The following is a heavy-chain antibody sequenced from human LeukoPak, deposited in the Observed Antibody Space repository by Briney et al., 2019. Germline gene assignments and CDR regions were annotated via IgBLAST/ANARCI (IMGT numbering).Heavy chain of an antibody. CDR3: ARNPGGYSSSSGGDY. J-gene: IGHJ4*02. Sequence: SETLSLTCTVSGGSISSSSYYWGWIRRPPGKGLEWIGSIYYSGSTYYNPSLKSRVTISVDTSKNQFSLKLSSVTAADTAVYYCARNPGGYSSSSGGDYWGQGTLVTVSS. CDR2: IYYSGST. V-gene: IGHV4-39*01. D-gene: IGHD6-6*01. CDR1: GGSISSSSYY.